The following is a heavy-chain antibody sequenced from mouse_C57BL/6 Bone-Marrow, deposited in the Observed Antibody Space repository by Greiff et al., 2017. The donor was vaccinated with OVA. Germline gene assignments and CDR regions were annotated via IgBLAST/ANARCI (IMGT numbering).Heavy chain of an antibody. CDR2: IYPGSGNT. Sequence: QVQLKQSGAELVRPGASVKLSCKASGYTFTDYYINWVKQRPGQGLEWIARIYPGSGNTYYNEKFKGKATLTAEKSSSTAYMQLSSLTSEDSAVYFCARDEIYYYGRNAMDYWGQGTSVTVSS. V-gene: IGHV1-76*01. D-gene: IGHD1-1*01. CDR3: ARDEIYYYGRNAMDY. CDR1: GYTFTDYY. J-gene: IGHJ4*01.